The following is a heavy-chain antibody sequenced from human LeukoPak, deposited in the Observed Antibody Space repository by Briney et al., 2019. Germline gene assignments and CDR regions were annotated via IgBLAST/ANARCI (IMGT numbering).Heavy chain of an antibody. CDR3: ARHGILTDHSVRF. D-gene: IGHD3-9*01. CDR2: VFHTGIT. V-gene: IGHV4-39*01. J-gene: IGHJ4*02. Sequence: SSETLSLTCTVSGGSITVKNDYWGWIRQTPGKGLEWIGNVFHTGITHYNPSLKSRFSISVDTSKNQFSLNLNSVTAADTALYYCARHGILTDHSVRFWGQGILVTVSA. CDR1: GGSITVKNDY.